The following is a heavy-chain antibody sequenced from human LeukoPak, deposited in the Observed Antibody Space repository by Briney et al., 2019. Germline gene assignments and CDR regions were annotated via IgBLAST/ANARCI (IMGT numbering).Heavy chain of an antibody. V-gene: IGHV4-39*01. J-gene: IGHJ6*03. CDR2: IHYSGST. CDR3: ARLDSSGPDYYYYYMDV. D-gene: IGHD3-22*01. Sequence: SETLSLTCTVSGGSISSIEYYWVWVRQPPGKGLEWIGSIHYSGSTNYNPSLKSRVTISVDTSKNQFSLKLSSVTAADTAVYYCARLDSSGPDYYYYYMDVWGKGTTVTISS. CDR1: GGSISSIEYY.